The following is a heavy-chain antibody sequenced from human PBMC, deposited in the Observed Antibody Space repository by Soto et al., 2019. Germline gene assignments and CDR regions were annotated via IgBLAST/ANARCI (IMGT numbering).Heavy chain of an antibody. CDR1: GGSISSGGYS. CDR2: IYHSGST. D-gene: IGHD4-17*01. Sequence: QLQLQESGSGLVKPSQTLSLTCAVSGGSISSGGYSWNWIRQPPGKGLEWIGYIYHSGSTYYNPSLKSRVTVSVDKSRNQFSLKLSSVTAADTAVYYCARDDLYGGWFDPWGQGTLVTFSS. J-gene: IGHJ5*02. CDR3: ARDDLYGGWFDP. V-gene: IGHV4-30-2*01.